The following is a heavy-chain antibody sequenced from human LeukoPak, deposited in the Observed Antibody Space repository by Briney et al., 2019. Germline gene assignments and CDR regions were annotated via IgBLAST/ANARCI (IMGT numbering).Heavy chain of an antibody. CDR1: GGTLSSYS. CDR2: IIPIFGSA. V-gene: IGHV1-69*13. CDR3: ARGLPRWSTPTSPYYYRMDV. D-gene: IGHD4-23*01. J-gene: IGHJ6*02. Sequence: GASVKVSCKASGGTLSSYSISWVRQAPGQGLEWMGGIIPIFGSANFAQKFQGRVTITADDSTNTAYMELSSLRSEDTAFYYCARGLPRWSTPTSPYYYRMDVWGQGTTVVVSS.